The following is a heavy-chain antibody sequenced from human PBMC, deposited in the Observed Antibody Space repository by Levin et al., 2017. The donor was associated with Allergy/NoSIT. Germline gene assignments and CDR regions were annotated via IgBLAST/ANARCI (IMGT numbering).Heavy chain of an antibody. J-gene: IGHJ4*02. CDR3: ASEAPYSSSSLRFDY. D-gene: IGHD6-6*01. V-gene: IGHV1-18*01. CDR1: GYTFTSYG. CDR2: ISAYNGNT. Sequence: ASVKVSCKASGYTFTSYGISWVRQAPGQGLEWMGWISAYNGNTNYAQKLQGRVTMTTDTSTSTAYMELRSLRSDDTAVYYCASEAPYSSSSLRFDYWGQGTLVTVSS.